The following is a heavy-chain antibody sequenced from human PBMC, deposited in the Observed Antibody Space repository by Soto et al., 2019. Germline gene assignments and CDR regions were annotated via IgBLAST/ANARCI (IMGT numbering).Heavy chain of an antibody. CDR3: ARSVNRGYSYGYGH. V-gene: IGHV4-59*01. CDR1: VGAITNYY. D-gene: IGHD5-18*01. CDR2: IYHTGST. Sequence: PETLSLTCSFSVGAITNYYWNWIRQTPGKGLEWIGYIYHTGSTSKNPSLKSRVTLSLDTSKNQLTLNLTSVTAADTAIYYCARSVNRGYSYGYGHWGQGTMFTVSS. J-gene: IGHJ4*02.